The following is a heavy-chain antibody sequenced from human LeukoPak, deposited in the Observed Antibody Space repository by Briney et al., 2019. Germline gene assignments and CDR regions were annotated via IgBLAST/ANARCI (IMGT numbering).Heavy chain of an antibody. D-gene: IGHD2-2*01. CDR2: ITNSGRST. Sequence: GGSLRLSCAASGFTFSSNAMSWVRQAPGKGLEWVSGITNSGRSTYYADSVKGRFTISRDNAKNSLYLQMNSLRAEDTAVYYCWGSTSSNFDYWGQGTLVTVSS. CDR1: GFTFSSNA. J-gene: IGHJ4*02. CDR3: WGSTSSNFDY. V-gene: IGHV3-23*01.